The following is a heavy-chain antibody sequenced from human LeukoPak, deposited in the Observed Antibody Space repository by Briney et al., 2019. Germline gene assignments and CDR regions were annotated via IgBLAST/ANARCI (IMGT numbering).Heavy chain of an antibody. CDR1: GGSISSSNW. V-gene: IGHV4-4*02. J-gene: IGHJ5*02. Sequence: SGTLSLTCAVSGGSISSSNWWSWVRQPPGKGLEWVGEIYHSGSTNYNPSLKSRVTISVDTSKNQFSLKLSSVTAADTAVYYCARVLGAGYSSGWYGESRGWFDPWGQGTLVTVSS. CDR2: IYHSGST. CDR3: ARVLGAGYSSGWYGESRGWFDP. D-gene: IGHD6-19*01.